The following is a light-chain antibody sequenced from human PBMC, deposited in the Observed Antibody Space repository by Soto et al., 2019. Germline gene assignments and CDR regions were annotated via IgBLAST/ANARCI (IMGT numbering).Light chain of an antibody. V-gene: IGKV3-15*01. CDR1: QSVNTN. Sequence: TVMTQSPATLSVSPGERVTLSCRASQSVNTNLAWYQQKPGQGPRLLVYGASTMATGVPIRFSGSGSGTEFALTISSLQSEDLAVYHCQQYNDWPPAFGQGTKVEIK. CDR2: GAS. J-gene: IGKJ1*01. CDR3: QQYNDWPPA.